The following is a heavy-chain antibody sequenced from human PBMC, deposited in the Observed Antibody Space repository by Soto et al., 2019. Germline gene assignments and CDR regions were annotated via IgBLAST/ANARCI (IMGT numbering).Heavy chain of an antibody. J-gene: IGHJ4*02. CDR2: IYYSGST. Sequence: SETLSLTCTVSGGSISSYYWSWIRQPPGKGLEWIGYIYYSGSTNYNPSLKSRVTISVDTSKNQFSLKLSSVTAADTAVYYCASFGRGYYSPTFDYCGQGSLVSVS. V-gene: IGHV4-59*01. CDR3: ASFGRGYYSPTFDY. CDR1: GGSISSYY. D-gene: IGHD3-22*01.